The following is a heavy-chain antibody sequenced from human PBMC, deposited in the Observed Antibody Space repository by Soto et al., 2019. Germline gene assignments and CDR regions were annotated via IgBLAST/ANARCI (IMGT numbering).Heavy chain of an antibody. V-gene: IGHV3-23*01. D-gene: IGHD1-1*01. CDR1: GFTFSSYA. CDR2: ISGSGGTT. J-gene: IGHJ4*02. CDR3: AKTIYWNVRQLDY. Sequence: GGSLRLSCAASGFTFSSYAMSWVRQAPGKGLEWVSGISGSGGTTNYADSVKGRFTISRDNSNNTVYLQMSSLRADDTAVYYCAKTIYWNVRQLDYWGQGTLVTVSS.